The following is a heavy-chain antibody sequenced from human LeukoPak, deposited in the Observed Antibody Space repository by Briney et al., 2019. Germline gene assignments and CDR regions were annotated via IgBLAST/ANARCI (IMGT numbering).Heavy chain of an antibody. CDR2: IYYSGST. D-gene: IGHD2-15*01. CDR3: AREDIVVVVAATHPNWFDP. V-gene: IGHV4-39*07. Sequence: SETLSLTCTVSGGSISSSSYYWGWIRQPPGKGLEWIGSIYYSGSTYYNPSLKSRVTLSVDTSKNQFSLKLSSVTAADTAVYYCAREDIVVVVAATHPNWFDPWGQGTLVTVSS. CDR1: GGSISSSSYY. J-gene: IGHJ5*02.